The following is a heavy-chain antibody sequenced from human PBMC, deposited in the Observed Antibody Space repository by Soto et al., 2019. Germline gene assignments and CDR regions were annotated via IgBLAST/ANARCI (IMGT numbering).Heavy chain of an antibody. D-gene: IGHD3-22*01. J-gene: IGHJ6*02. Sequence: PGESLKISCKGSGYNFATYWISWVRQMPGKGLEWMGRIDPSDSYTNYSPSFQGHVTISVDKSSSTAYLQWSSLKASDTAMYYCARLTTMIISLNMDVWGQGTTVTVSS. CDR1: GYNFATYW. CDR3: ARLTTMIISLNMDV. V-gene: IGHV5-10-1*01. CDR2: IDPSDSYT.